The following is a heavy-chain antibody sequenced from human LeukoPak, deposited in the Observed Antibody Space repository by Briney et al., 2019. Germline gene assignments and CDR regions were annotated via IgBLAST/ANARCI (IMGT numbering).Heavy chain of an antibody. D-gene: IGHD3-3*01. Sequence: PGGSLRPSCAASGFTFSSYWMHWVRQAPGKGLVWVSRINSDGSSTSYADSVKGRFTISRDNAKNTLYLQMNSLRAEDTAVYYCARGPYEGTIFIDWFDPWGQGTLVTVSS. CDR1: GFTFSSYW. CDR2: INSDGSST. J-gene: IGHJ5*02. CDR3: ARGPYEGTIFIDWFDP. V-gene: IGHV3-74*01.